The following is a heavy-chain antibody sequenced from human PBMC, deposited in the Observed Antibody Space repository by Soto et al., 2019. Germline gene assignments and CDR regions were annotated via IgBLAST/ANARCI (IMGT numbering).Heavy chain of an antibody. V-gene: IGHV1-24*01. Sequence: ASVKVSCKVSGYTLTELSMHWVRQAPGKGLEWMGGFDPEDGETIYAQKFQGRVTMTEDTSTDTAYMELSSLRSEDTAVYYCAASVLRFLEWPLLSPNAFDIWGQGTMVTVSS. J-gene: IGHJ3*02. CDR2: FDPEDGET. CDR3: AASVLRFLEWPLLSPNAFDI. D-gene: IGHD3-3*01. CDR1: GYTLTELS.